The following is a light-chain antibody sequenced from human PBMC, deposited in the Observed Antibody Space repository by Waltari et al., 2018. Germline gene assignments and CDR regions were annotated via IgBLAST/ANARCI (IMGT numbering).Light chain of an antibody. CDR1: QSVFHRSNNKNF. CDR2: WAS. J-gene: IGKJ1*01. V-gene: IGKV4-1*01. CDR3: QQYFSSPPT. Sequence: DLEMTQSPVSLAVSLGARATIYCKSSQSVFHRSNNKNFLAWYQHKVGKPPKLLISWASARESGVSDRFSGSGSETDFTLTIRNLQAEDVAVYYCQQYFSSPPTFGQGTKVEIK.